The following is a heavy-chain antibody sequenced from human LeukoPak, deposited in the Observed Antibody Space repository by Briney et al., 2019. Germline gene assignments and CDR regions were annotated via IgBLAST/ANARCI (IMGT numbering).Heavy chain of an antibody. CDR3: AKDWGYTTMVSYYFDY. D-gene: IGHD5-18*01. CDR2: IWYEGNNK. V-gene: IGHV3-33*06. J-gene: IGHJ4*02. Sequence: GGSLRLSCAASGFTFSGYGMHWVRQAPDKGLEWVAVIWYEGNNKYYADSVKGRFTISRDNSKNTLYLQMNSLRAKDTAVYYCAKDWGYTTMVSYYFDYWGQGALVTVSS. CDR1: GFTFSGYG.